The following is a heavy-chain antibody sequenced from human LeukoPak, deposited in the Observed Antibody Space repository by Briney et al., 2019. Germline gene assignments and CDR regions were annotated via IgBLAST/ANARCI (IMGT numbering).Heavy chain of an antibody. D-gene: IGHD6-13*01. V-gene: IGHV1-2*02. Sequence: ASVKVSCKASGYTFTAYYMHWVRQAPGQGLEWMGWINPKSGGTSYAQNFQGRVTMTGDTSNSAAYMELTSLTSDDTAVYFCARGGYSSSWTNFDYWGQRTLVTVSS. J-gene: IGHJ4*02. CDR1: GYTFTAYY. CDR2: INPKSGGT. CDR3: ARGGYSSSWTNFDY.